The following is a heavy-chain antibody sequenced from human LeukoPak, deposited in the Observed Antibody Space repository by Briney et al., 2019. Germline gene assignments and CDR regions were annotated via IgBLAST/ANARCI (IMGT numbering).Heavy chain of an antibody. CDR2: IWYDGSNK. CDR3: ARDRSYCSGGSCYYYGMDV. D-gene: IGHD2-15*01. V-gene: IGHV3-33*01. CDR1: GFTFSSYG. J-gene: IGHJ6*02. Sequence: PGGSLRLSCAASGFTFSSYGMHWVRQAPGKGLEWVAVIWYDGSNKYYADSVKGRFTISRDNSKNTLYLQMNSLRAEDTTVYYCARDRSYCSGGSCYYYGMDVWGQGTTVTVSS.